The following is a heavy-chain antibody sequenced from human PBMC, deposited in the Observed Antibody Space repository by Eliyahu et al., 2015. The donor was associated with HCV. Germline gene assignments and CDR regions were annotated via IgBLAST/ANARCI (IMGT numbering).Heavy chain of an antibody. Sequence: EVQLVESGGGLIQPGGSLRLSCAASGFXVSSNYMXWVRQAPGKGXXWGSVIDSGGSTYYADSVKGRFTISRDNSKNTLYLQMNSLRAEDTAVYYCARDQGLLWFGEYHYYYYGMDVWGQGTTVTVSS. D-gene: IGHD3-10*01. CDR1: GFXVSSNY. V-gene: IGHV3-53*01. CDR3: ARDQGLLWFGEYHYYYYGMDV. CDR2: IDSGGST. J-gene: IGHJ6*02.